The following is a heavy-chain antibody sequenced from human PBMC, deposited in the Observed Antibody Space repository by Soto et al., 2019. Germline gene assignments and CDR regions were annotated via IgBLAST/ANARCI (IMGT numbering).Heavy chain of an antibody. Sequence: QVQLVESGGGVVQPGRSLRLSCAASGFTFSSYAMHWVRQAPGKGLEWVAVISYDGSNKYYADSVKGRFTISRDNSKNTLYLQMNSLRAEDTAVYYCAREDYGDSLDYYYGMDVWGQGTTVTVSS. CDR3: AREDYGDSLDYYYGMDV. V-gene: IGHV3-30-3*01. CDR1: GFTFSSYA. CDR2: ISYDGSNK. D-gene: IGHD4-17*01. J-gene: IGHJ6*02.